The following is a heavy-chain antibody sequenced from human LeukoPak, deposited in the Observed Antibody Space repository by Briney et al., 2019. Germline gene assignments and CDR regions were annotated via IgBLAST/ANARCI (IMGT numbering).Heavy chain of an antibody. CDR1: EFAFSVYG. CDR2: ISSSGGTR. CDR3: TTLTVASSFDY. D-gene: IGHD6-19*01. J-gene: IGHJ4*02. V-gene: IGHV3-48*03. Sequence: GGFLRLSCAASEFAFSVYGMYWVRQAPGKGLEWVSYISSSGGTRYYADSVKGRFTISRDNAKNSLYLQMNSLRAEDTAVYYCTTLTVASSFDYWGQGALVTVSS.